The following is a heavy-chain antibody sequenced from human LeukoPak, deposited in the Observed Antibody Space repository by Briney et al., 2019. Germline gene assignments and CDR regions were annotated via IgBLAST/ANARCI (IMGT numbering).Heavy chain of an antibody. CDR1: GYSFTGYW. CDR3: ARLKDDSSGYDAFDI. CDR2: IYPGDSDT. Sequence: GESLKISCKGSGYSFTGYWIGWLRHMPEKGLERMGIIYPGDSDTKYSPSFQGQVTISADKSISTAYLQWSSLKASDTDMYYCARLKDDSSGYDAFDIWGQGKMVTVSS. D-gene: IGHD3-22*01. V-gene: IGHV5-51*01. J-gene: IGHJ3*02.